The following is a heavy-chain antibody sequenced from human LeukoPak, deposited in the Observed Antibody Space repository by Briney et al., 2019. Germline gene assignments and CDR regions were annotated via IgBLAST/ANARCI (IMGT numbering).Heavy chain of an antibody. Sequence: GGSLRLSCAASGFTFSDYHMSWIRQAPGKGLEWVSYISSSGSTIYYADSVKGRFTISRDNAKNSLYLQMNSLRAEDTAVYYCARDSFGSSWYTFADYWGQGTLVTVSS. CDR2: ISSSGSTI. J-gene: IGHJ4*02. CDR3: ARDSFGSSWYTFADY. V-gene: IGHV3-11*04. D-gene: IGHD6-13*01. CDR1: GFTFSDYH.